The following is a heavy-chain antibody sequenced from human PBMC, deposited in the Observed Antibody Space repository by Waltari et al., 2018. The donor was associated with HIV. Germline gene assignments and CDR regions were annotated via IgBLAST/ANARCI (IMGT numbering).Heavy chain of an antibody. CDR3: ARRAPMAYFDY. J-gene: IGHJ4*02. D-gene: IGHD2-8*01. CDR2: INHAGIT. V-gene: IGHV4-34*01. Sequence: QVQLNQWGAGLLKPSETLSLTCAVYGGSFSGNYWTWIRQPPGKGLEWIGEINHAGITNYNASVKSRVTMSVDTSMNQFSLKLTSVTAADTALYYCARRAPMAYFDYWGQGSLVTVSS. CDR1: GGSFSGNY.